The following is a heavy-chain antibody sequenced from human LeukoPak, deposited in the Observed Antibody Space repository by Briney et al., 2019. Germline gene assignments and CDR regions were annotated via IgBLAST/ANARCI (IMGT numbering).Heavy chain of an antibody. D-gene: IGHD4-11*01. V-gene: IGHV3-7*02. CDR3: AITGGPTVTAFDL. J-gene: IGHJ4*02. CDR2: INHDGGDK. CDR1: GFIFRNYW. Sequence: GGSLRLSCVASGFIFRNYWMSWVRQAPGKGLEWVANINHDGGDKNYVDSVKGRFTISRDNAKSSLYLQMNSLRVEDTAVYYCAITGGPTVTAFDLWGQGTLVTVSS.